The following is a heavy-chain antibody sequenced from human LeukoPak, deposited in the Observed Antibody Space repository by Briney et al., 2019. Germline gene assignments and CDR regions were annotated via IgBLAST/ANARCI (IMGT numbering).Heavy chain of an antibody. CDR1: GGSISSSSYY. Sequence: PSETLSLTCTVPGGSISSSSYYWGWIRQPPGKGLEWIGSIYYSGSTYYNPSLKSRVTISVDTSKNQFSLKLSSVTAADTAVYYCARHGDQQWLVRYYYMDVWGKGTTVTISS. CDR3: ARHGDQQWLVRYYYMDV. CDR2: IYYSGST. J-gene: IGHJ6*03. D-gene: IGHD6-19*01. V-gene: IGHV4-39*01.